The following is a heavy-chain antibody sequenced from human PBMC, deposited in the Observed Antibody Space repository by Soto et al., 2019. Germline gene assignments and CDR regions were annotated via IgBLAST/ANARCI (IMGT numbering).Heavy chain of an antibody. V-gene: IGHV3-23*01. CDR1: GFTFSSYS. D-gene: IGHD4-17*01. CDR3: AKFWVSTVTPSNYYFDY. J-gene: IGHJ4*01. CDR2: ISGSGGST. Sequence: GGSLRLSCAASGFTFSSYSMGWVRQAPGKGAEWVSAISGSGGSTYYADSVKGRFTISRDNSKNTLYLQMNSLRAEDTAVYYCAKFWVSTVTPSNYYFDYWGQGTLVTVSS.